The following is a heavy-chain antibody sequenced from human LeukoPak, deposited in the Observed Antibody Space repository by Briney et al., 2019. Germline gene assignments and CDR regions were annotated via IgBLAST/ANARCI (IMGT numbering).Heavy chain of an antibody. V-gene: IGHV3-23*01. CDR2: SSGSGDST. Sequence: GGSLRLSCAASGFTFSSYGMSWVRQAPGKGLEWVSSSSGSGDSTHYADSVKGRFTISRDNSKNTLYLQMNSPRAEDTAVYYCAKDSLNWFGESISWGQGTLVTVSS. CDR1: GFTFSSYG. CDR3: AKDSLNWFGESIS. J-gene: IGHJ5*02. D-gene: IGHD3-10*01.